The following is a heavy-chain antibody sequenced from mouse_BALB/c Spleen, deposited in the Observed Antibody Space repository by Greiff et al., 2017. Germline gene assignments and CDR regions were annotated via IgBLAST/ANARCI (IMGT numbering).Heavy chain of an antibody. V-gene: IGHV5-17*02. CDR2: ISSGSSTI. CDR3: ARGYGSSTPWFAY. J-gene: IGHJ3*01. D-gene: IGHD1-1*01. Sequence: EVKLMESGGGLVQPGGSRKLSCAASGFTFSSFGMHWVRQAPEKGLEWVAYISSGSSTIYYADTVKGRFTISRDNPKNTLFLQMTSLRSEDTAMYYCARGYGSSTPWFAYWGQGTLVTVSA. CDR1: GFTFSSFG.